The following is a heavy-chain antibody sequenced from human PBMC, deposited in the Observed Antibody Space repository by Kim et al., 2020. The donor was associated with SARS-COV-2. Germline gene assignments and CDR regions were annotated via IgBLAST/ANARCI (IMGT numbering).Heavy chain of an antibody. Sequence: SETLSLTCAVSGGSISGYYWSWIRQPPGKGLEWIGDINYSGSTNYNPSLKSRVTISVDTSKNQFSLKLSSVTAADTAVYYCARDGGYCSSPSSYRWFDTWGQGTLVTVSP. CDR3: ARDGGYCSSPSSYRWFDT. D-gene: IGHD2-2*02. CDR2: INYSGST. V-gene: IGHV4-59*13. J-gene: IGHJ5*02. CDR1: GGSISGYY.